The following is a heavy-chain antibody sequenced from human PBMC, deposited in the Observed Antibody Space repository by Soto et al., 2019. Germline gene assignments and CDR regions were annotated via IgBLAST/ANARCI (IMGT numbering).Heavy chain of an antibody. V-gene: IGHV3-30-3*01. Sequence: GGSLRLSCAASGFTFSSYAMHWVRQAPGKGLGWVAVISYDGSNKYYADSVKGRFTISRDNSKNTLYLQMNSLRAEDTAVYYCASGPYYYGMDVWGQGTTVTVSS. CDR1: GFTFSSYA. CDR2: ISYDGSNK. CDR3: ASGPYYYGMDV. J-gene: IGHJ6*02.